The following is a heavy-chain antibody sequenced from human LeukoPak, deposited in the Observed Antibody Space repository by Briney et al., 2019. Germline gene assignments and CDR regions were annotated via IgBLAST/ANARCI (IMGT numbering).Heavy chain of an antibody. Sequence: GGSLRLSCAASGFTFSSYSMNWVRQAPGKGLEWVSSISSSSSYIYYAVSVKGRFTISRDNAKNSLYLQMNSLRAEDTAVYYCARRGDAFDIWGQGTVVTVSS. J-gene: IGHJ3*02. CDR1: GFTFSSYS. V-gene: IGHV3-21*01. CDR3: ARRGDAFDI. CDR2: ISSSSSYI.